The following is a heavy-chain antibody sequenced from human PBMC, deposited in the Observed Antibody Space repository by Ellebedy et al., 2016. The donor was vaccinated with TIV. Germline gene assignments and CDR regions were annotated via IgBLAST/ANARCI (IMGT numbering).Heavy chain of an antibody. CDR3: AREGPMLRGVIDEYH. D-gene: IGHD3-10*01. CDR1: GFTFSSYA. Sequence: GGSLRLSCAAAGFTFSSYAMSWVRQAPGKGLEWVSALSAISGGGGSTFYVDSVKGRFTISRDNSKNTLYLQMNSLRSEDTAVYYCAREGPMLRGVIDEYHWGQGTLVTVSS. J-gene: IGHJ5*02. CDR2: ISGGGGST. V-gene: IGHV3-23*01.